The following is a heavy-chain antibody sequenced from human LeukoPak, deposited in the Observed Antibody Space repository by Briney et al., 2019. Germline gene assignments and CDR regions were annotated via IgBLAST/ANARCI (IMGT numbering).Heavy chain of an antibody. D-gene: IGHD3-10*01. CDR2: IIPIFGTA. CDR3: ARVQGYYYGSGAP. J-gene: IGHJ5*02. V-gene: IGHV1-69*05. Sequence: IIPIFGTANYVQKFQGRVTITRNTSISTAYMELSSLRSEDTAVYYCARVQGYYYGSGAPWGQGTLVTVSS.